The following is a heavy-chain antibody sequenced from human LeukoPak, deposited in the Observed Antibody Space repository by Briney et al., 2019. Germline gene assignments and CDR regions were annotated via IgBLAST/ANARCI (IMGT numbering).Heavy chain of an antibody. Sequence: GESLKISCKGSGFRFTSYWIGWVRQMPGKGLEWMGICYPGDSDTRYSPSFQGQVTTSPDKSISTAYLQWSSLKASDTAMYYCARLSSGYSSGLDYWGQGTLVTVSS. V-gene: IGHV5-51*01. CDR2: CYPGDSDT. CDR1: GFRFTSYW. J-gene: IGHJ4*02. CDR3: ARLSSGYSSGLDY. D-gene: IGHD6-19*01.